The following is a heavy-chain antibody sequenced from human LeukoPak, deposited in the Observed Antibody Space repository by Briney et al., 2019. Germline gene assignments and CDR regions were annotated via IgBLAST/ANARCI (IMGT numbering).Heavy chain of an antibody. Sequence: SETLSLTCAVYGGSFSGYNWSWIRQPPGKGLEWIGEINHSGSTNYNPSLKSRVTISVDTSKNQFSLKLSSVTAADTAVYYCARRYYYDSSGYKYYFDYWGQGTLVTVSS. J-gene: IGHJ4*02. D-gene: IGHD3-22*01. CDR2: INHSGST. V-gene: IGHV4-34*01. CDR3: ARRYYYDSSGYKYYFDY. CDR1: GGSFSGYN.